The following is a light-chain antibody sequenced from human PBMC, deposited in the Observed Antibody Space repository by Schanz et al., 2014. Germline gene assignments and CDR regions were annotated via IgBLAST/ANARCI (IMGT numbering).Light chain of an antibody. J-gene: IGLJ3*02. CDR2: DVS. V-gene: IGLV2-14*03. Sequence: QSALTQPASVSGSPGQSITISCTGTSSDIGGYNYVSWYQQHPGKAPKVMIFDVSNRPSGVSNRFSGSKSGNTASLTISGLQTEDEADYYCTSYTRVSTWVFGGGTKLTVL. CDR3: TSYTRVSTWV. CDR1: SSDIGGYNY.